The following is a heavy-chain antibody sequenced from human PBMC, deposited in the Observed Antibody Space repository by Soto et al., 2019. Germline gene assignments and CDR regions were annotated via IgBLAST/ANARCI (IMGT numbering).Heavy chain of an antibody. D-gene: IGHD6-6*01. CDR1: GGSIISSSYY. CDR3: ARHDRQLGGMDV. CDR2: IYYSGST. Sequence: SETLSLTCTVSGGSIISSSYYFGGIRQPPGKGLELIGSIYYSGSTYYNPSLKSRVTISVDTSKNQFSLKLSSVTAADTAVYYCARHDRQLGGMDVWGQGTTVTVSS. J-gene: IGHJ6*02. V-gene: IGHV4-39*01.